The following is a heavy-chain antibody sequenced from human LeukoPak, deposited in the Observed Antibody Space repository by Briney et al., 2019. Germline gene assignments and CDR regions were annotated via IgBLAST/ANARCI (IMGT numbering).Heavy chain of an antibody. CDR3: ASVLETGYSYYGMDV. CDR2: IYTSGST. V-gene: IGHV4-4*07. Sequence: SETLSLTCTVSGGSISSYYWSWIRQPAGKGLEWIGRIYTSGSTNYNPSLKSRVTMSVDTSKSQFSLKLSSVTAADTAVYYCASVLETGYSYYGMDVWGQGTTVTVSS. J-gene: IGHJ6*02. CDR1: GGSISSYY. D-gene: IGHD5-18*01.